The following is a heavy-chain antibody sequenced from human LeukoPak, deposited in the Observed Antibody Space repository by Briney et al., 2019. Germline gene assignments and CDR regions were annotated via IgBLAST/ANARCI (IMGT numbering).Heavy chain of an antibody. CDR2: IWYDGSNK. V-gene: IGHV3-33*06. D-gene: IGHD3-10*01. CDR1: GFTFSSYG. Sequence: PGGSLRLSCAASGFTFSSYGMHWVRQAPGKGLEWVAVIWYDGSNKYYAGSVKGRFTISRDNSKNTLYLQMNSLRAEDTAVYYCAKDRGIYGSGSYYANWGQGTLVTVSS. CDR3: AKDRGIYGSGSYYAN. J-gene: IGHJ4*02.